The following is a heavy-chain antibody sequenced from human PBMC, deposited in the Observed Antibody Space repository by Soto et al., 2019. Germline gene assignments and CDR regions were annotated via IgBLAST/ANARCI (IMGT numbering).Heavy chain of an antibody. CDR3: AKNGLDNSPSAIDS. Sequence: PGASLRLSCAASGFTFRNNVLSWVRQAPGKGLDWVSGITVSRLYTYYADSVKGRFTISRDNSKNMVFLQMNSLRAEDTALYYCAKNGLDNSPSAIDSWGPGTLVTVSS. CDR2: ITVSRLYT. D-gene: IGHD2-8*01. V-gene: IGHV3-23*01. CDR1: GFTFRNNV. J-gene: IGHJ4*02.